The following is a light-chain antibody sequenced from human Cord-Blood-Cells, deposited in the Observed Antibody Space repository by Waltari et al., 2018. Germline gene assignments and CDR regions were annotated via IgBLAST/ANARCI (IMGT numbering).Light chain of an antibody. Sequence: SVGDRVTITCRASQGISNYLAWYQQKPGKVPKLLIYAASTLQSGVPSRFSGSGSGTDFTLTISSLQPEDVATYYCQKYNSAPQTFGPGTKVDIK. J-gene: IGKJ3*01. CDR2: AAS. V-gene: IGKV1-27*01. CDR3: QKYNSAPQT. CDR1: QGISNY.